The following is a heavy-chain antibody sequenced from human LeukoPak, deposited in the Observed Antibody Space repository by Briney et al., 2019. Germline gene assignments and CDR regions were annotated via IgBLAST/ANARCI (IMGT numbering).Heavy chain of an antibody. D-gene: IGHD4-23*01. V-gene: IGHV3-48*03. CDR1: GFTLSSYE. CDR2: ISSSGSTK. J-gene: IGHJ4*02. Sequence: GGSLRLSCAASGFTLSSYEMNWVRQAPGKGLEWVSYISSSGSTKSYADSVKGRFTISRDNAKNTLYLQMNSLRADDTAVYYCAKDLLRWSFDYWGQGTLVTVSS. CDR3: AKDLLRWSFDY.